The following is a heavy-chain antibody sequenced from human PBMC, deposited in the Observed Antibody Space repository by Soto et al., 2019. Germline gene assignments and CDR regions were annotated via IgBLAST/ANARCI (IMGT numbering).Heavy chain of an antibody. CDR1: GYTFTSYY. V-gene: IGHV1-46*01. CDR2: INPSGGIT. CDR3: ARRSIFTWSDAFDI. J-gene: IGHJ3*02. D-gene: IGHD3-3*01. Sequence: QVELVQSGAEVKKPGASVKVSCKAAGYTFTSYYMHWVRQAPGQGLEWMGFINPSGGITTYAQKFQVRVTMTRATSASTVDMELRTLKSADTDGYYCARRSIFTWSDAFDICGQGTMVTVSA.